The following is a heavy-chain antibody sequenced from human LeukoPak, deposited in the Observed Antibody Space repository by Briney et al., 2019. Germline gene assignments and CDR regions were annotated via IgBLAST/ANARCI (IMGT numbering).Heavy chain of an antibody. D-gene: IGHD3-22*01. CDR1: GFSLTTYE. CDR2: ISSSGDGI. CDR3: VRGVGLYDSIGYFDY. Sequence: PGGSLRLSCAASGFSLTTYEMNWVRQAPGKGLEWVSYISSSGDGIYYADSVKGRFTISRDNSKDTLYLQMNSLRPEDTAVYNCVRGVGLYDSIGYFDYWGQGALVTVSS. J-gene: IGHJ4*02. V-gene: IGHV3-48*03.